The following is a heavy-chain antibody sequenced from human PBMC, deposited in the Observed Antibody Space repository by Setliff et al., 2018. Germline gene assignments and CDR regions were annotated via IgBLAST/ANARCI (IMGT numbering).Heavy chain of an antibody. J-gene: IGHJ4*02. D-gene: IGHD5-12*01. CDR1: GFTFDDYA. CDR2: ISWDGTRT. V-gene: IGHV3-43D*04. CDR3: ARDPAGNMATSGYFDY. Sequence: PGGSLRLSCSTSGFTFDDYAMHWVRQAPGKGLEWVSLISWDGTRTNYVDSLKGRVTISRDNSKNSLFLQMNSLRVEDTALYYCARDPAGNMATSGYFDYWGQGTLVTVSS.